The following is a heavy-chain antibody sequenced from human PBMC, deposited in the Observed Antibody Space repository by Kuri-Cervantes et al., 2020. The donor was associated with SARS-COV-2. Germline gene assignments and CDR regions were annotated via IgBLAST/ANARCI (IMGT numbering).Heavy chain of an antibody. Sequence: ESLKISCAVYGGSFSGYYWSWSRQPPGKGLEWSGEINLSGSTNYNPSLKSRVTISVDTSKNQFSLKLSSVTAADTAVYYCASGASYLNYWGQGTLVTVSS. V-gene: IGHV4-34*01. CDR2: INLSGST. CDR3: ASGASYLNY. CDR1: GGSFSGYY. J-gene: IGHJ4*02.